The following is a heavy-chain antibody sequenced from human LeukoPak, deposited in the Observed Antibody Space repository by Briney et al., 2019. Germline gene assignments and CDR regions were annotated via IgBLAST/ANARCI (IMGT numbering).Heavy chain of an antibody. V-gene: IGHV3-74*01. CDR1: GFTFDDYA. Sequence: GGSLRLSCAASGFTFDDYAMHWVRQAPGKGLVWVSRMNNDGSIRDYADSVKGRFTISRDNAKNTLYLQMNSLRVEDTAVYYCARDQLEPSRWFDYWGQGTLVTVSS. J-gene: IGHJ4*02. D-gene: IGHD1-1*01. CDR3: ARDQLEPSRWFDY. CDR2: MNNDGSIR.